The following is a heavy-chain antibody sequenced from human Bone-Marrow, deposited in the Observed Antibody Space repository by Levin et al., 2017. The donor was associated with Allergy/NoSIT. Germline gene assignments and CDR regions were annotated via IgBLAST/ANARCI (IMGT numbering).Heavy chain of an antibody. V-gene: IGHV1-18*04. CDR2: IYTYNGNP. CDR3: ARDVRWFGYAFDY. CDR1: GYNFTRYD. J-gene: IGHJ4*02. Sequence: AASVKVSCKTSGYNFTRYDISWVRQAPGQGLKWMGWIYTYNGNPKYAEKFQGRVTMTTDTATSTAYMELSSLTSDDTAVYYCARDVRWFGYAFDYWGQGTLVTVSS. D-gene: IGHD3-10*01.